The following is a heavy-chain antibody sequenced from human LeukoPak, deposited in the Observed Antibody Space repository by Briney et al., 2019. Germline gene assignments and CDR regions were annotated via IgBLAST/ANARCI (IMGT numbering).Heavy chain of an antibody. D-gene: IGHD3-3*01. J-gene: IGHJ6*03. CDR2: ISSSSSTI. CDR1: GFTFSSYS. Sequence: GGSLRLSCAASGFTFSSYSMTWVRQAPGKGLEWVSYISSSSSTIYYADSVKGRFTISRDNAKNSLYLQMNSLRAEDTAVYYCARDPRLRPLYDFWSGYYGNYYYYYMDVWDKGTTVTVSS. CDR3: ARDPRLRPLYDFWSGYYGNYYYYYMDV. V-gene: IGHV3-48*04.